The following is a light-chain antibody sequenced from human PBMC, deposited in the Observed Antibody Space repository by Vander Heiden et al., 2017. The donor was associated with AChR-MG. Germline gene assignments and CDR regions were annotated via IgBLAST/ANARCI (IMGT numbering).Light chain of an antibody. CDR3: YQSSSFLGLT. CDR2: DAS. Sequence: DIQMTQPPSSVSASVGDRVTITCRASQDISNWLAWYQQRPGKAPKLLIYDASSLQTGVPSRFSGSGSGTDFTLTINSLQPEDFATYYCYQSSSFLGLTFGGGTKVEIK. CDR1: QDISNW. J-gene: IGKJ4*01. V-gene: IGKV1-12*01.